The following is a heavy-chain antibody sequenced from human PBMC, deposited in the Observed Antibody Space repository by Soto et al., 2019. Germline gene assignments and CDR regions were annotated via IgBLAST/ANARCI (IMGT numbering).Heavy chain of an antibody. CDR2: FRSGGDDDTT. Sequence: LRLSCAASGFTFSSYSMSWVRQAPGKGLEWVSGFRSGGDDDTTYYADSVRGRFTISRDNSKNTLFLQMNSLRAEDTAIYHCAKKVNSGSGSQFFDYWGQGTLVTVSS. V-gene: IGHV3-23*01. CDR1: GFTFSSYS. J-gene: IGHJ4*02. D-gene: IGHD3-10*01. CDR3: AKKVNSGSGSQFFDY.